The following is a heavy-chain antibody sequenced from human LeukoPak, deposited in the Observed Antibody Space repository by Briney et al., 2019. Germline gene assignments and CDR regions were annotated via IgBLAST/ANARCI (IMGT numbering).Heavy chain of an antibody. J-gene: IGHJ4*02. CDR3: AKGGLWSSGWSLFDY. CDR1: GFTFSTYA. CDR2: LSESGDKT. V-gene: IGHV3-23*01. D-gene: IGHD6-19*01. Sequence: GGSLRLSCAASGFTFSTYAMSWVRQASGKGLDWVSGLSESGDKTYYADSVRGRFTISRDNSKNTLYLQMNSLRAEDTALYYCAKGGLWSSGWSLFDYWGQGTLVTVSS.